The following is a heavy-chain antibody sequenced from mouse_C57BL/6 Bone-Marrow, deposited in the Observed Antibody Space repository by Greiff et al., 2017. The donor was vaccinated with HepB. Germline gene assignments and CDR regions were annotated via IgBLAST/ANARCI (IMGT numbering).Heavy chain of an antibody. V-gene: IGHV1-64*01. CDR1: GYTFTSYW. J-gene: IGHJ3*01. CDR2: IHPNSGST. CDR3: ALIYYDYDGFAY. D-gene: IGHD2-4*01. Sequence: QVQLQQPGAELVKPGASVKLSCKASGYTFTSYWMHWVKQRPGQGLEWIGKIHPNSGSTNYNEKFKSKSTLTVDKSSSTAYMQLSSLTSEDSAVYYYALIYYDYDGFAYWGQGTLVTVSA.